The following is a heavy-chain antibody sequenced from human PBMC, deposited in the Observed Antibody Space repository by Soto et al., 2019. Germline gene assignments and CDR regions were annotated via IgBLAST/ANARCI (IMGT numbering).Heavy chain of an antibody. J-gene: IGHJ6*02. D-gene: IGHD1-1*01. V-gene: IGHV3-21*01. CDR1: NFTFSIYT. Sequence: PGGSLRLSCAASNFTFSIYTMNWVRQAPGKGLEWVSSIVSVGEQIYYADSVKGRFTISRDSANHSLYLQMNSLRAEDTAVYYCHLWAWTVTTNYHYGADAWGQGTTVTVSS. CDR3: HLWAWTVTTNYHYGADA. CDR2: IVSVGEQI.